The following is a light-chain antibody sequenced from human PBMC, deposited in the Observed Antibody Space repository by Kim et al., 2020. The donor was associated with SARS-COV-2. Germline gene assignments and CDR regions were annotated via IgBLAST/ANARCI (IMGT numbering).Light chain of an antibody. CDR1: NMGSKS. Sequence: APGQTARITCGGDNMGSKSVHWYQQRPGQAPVVVMYYDSDRPSGIPERLSGSNSGNTATLTISRVEAGDEADYYCQVWDTSSDHSVFGGGTQLTVL. V-gene: IGLV3-21*04. CDR2: YDS. J-gene: IGLJ3*02. CDR3: QVWDTSSDHSV.